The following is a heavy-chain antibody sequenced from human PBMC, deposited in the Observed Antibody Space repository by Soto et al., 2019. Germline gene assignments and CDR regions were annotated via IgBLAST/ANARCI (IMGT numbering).Heavy chain of an antibody. J-gene: IGHJ6*02. Sequence: GGFLRLSCAASGFTFSSYAMHWVRQAPGKGLEWVEVISYDGSNKYYADSVKGRFTISRDNSKNTLYLQMNSLRAEDTAVYYCARDSHRIAVAGTMAPYYYYYGMDVWGQGTTVTVSS. CDR1: GFTFSSYA. D-gene: IGHD6-19*01. V-gene: IGHV3-30-3*01. CDR2: ISYDGSNK. CDR3: ARDSHRIAVAGTMAPYYYYYGMDV.